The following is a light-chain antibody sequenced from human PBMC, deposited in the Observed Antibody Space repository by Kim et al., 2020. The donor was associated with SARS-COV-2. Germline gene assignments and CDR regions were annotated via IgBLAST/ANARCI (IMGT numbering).Light chain of an antibody. Sequence: SPGERATLSCRASQSVSSSYLAWYQQKPGQAPRLLIYGASSRATAIPDRFSGSGSGTDFTLTISRLEPEDFAVYYCQQYGSSLMYTFGQGTKLEI. CDR2: GAS. CDR3: QQYGSSLMYT. CDR1: QSVSSSY. V-gene: IGKV3-20*01. J-gene: IGKJ2*01.